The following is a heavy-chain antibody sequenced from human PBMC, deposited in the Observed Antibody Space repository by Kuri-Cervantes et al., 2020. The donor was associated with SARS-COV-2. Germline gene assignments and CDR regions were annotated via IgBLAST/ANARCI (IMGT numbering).Heavy chain of an antibody. CDR2: ISSSGSTI. CDR3: ARAGKGGYSYYYYMDV. CDR1: GFTFSSYE. Sequence: GESLKISCAASGFTFSSYEMNWVRQAPGKGLEWVSYISSSGSTIYYADSVKGRVTISRDNAKNSLYLQMNSLRAEDTAVYYCARAGKGGYSYYYYMDVWGKRST. D-gene: IGHD3-10*01. J-gene: IGHJ6*03. V-gene: IGHV3-48*03.